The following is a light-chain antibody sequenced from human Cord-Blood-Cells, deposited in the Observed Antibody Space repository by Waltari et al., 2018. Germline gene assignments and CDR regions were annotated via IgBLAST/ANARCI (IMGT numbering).Light chain of an antibody. CDR1: SSDVGSYHL. V-gene: IGLV2-23*01. Sequence: QSALTQPASVSGSPGQSIPIPCTGTSSDVGSYHLFSWYQQHPGKAPKLMIYEGSKRPSGVSNRFSGSKSGNTASLTISGLQAEDEADYYCCSYAGSSTYVVFGGGTKLTVL. J-gene: IGLJ2*01. CDR2: EGS. CDR3: CSYAGSSTYVV.